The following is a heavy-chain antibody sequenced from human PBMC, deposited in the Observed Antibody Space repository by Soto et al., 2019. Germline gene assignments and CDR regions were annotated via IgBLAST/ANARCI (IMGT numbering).Heavy chain of an antibody. V-gene: IGHV4-34*01. CDR2: INHSGST. CDR3: ARVGTKWYSSPSDY. J-gene: IGHJ4*02. D-gene: IGHD6-6*01. Sequence: SETLSLTCAVYGGSFSGYYWSWIRQPPGKGLEWIGEINHSGSTNYNPSLKSRVTISVDTSKNQFSLKLSSVTAADTAVYYCARVGTKWYSSPSDYWGQGTLVTVSS. CDR1: GGSFSGYY.